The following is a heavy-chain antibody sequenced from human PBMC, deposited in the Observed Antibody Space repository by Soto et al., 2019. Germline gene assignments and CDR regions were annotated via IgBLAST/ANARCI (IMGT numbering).Heavy chain of an antibody. CDR2: ISVLNGYA. V-gene: IGHV1-18*01. D-gene: IGHD2-2*01. CDR1: GYSFHNSG. Sequence: ASVKVSCKTSGYSFHNSGISWVRQAPGQGLEWMGWISVLNGYAHYGQKFQGRVIMTADTFTSTAYMELRGLRSDDTAMYYCSKNCTTWFSSWG. CDR3: SKNCTTWFSS. J-gene: IGHJ5*01.